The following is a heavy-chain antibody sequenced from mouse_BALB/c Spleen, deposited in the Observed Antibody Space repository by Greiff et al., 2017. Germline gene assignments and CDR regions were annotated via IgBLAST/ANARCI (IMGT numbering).Heavy chain of an antibody. D-gene: IGHD1-2*01. CDR2: INPNNGGT. CDR1: GYTFTDYN. CDR3: ARRTAGYFDV. Sequence: EVQLQESGPELVKPGASVKIPCKASGYTFTDYNMDWVKQSHGKSLEWIGDINPNNGGTIYNQKFKGKATLTVDKSSSTAYMELRSLTSEDSAVYYCARRTAGYFDVWGAGTTVTVSS. J-gene: IGHJ1*01. V-gene: IGHV1-18*01.